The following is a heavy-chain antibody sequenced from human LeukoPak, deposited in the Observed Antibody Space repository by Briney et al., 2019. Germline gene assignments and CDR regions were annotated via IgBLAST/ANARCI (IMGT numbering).Heavy chain of an antibody. D-gene: IGHD3-22*01. J-gene: IGHJ4*02. CDR3: ARDRSYYDSSGYYDD. V-gene: IGHV3-20*04. CDR1: GFTFDDYG. Sequence: GGSLRLSCAASGFTFDDYGMSWVRQAPGKGLEWVSGINWNGGSTGYADSVKGRFTISRDNAKNSLYLQMNSLRAEDTALYYCARDRSYYDSSGYYDDWGQGTLVTVSS. CDR2: INWNGGST.